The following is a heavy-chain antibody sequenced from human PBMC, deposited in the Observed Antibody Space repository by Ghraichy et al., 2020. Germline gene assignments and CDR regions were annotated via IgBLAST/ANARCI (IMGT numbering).Heavy chain of an antibody. J-gene: IGHJ4*02. V-gene: IGHV3-23*01. CDR1: GFTFSNFA. D-gene: IGHD3-16*01. CDR2: MTATSGST. Sequence: GEALNISCEASGFTFSNFAMAWVRQAPGKEPEWVSAMTATSGSTYYIDSVKGRFAISRDNSRNSLYLQMNSLRAEDTAVYYCVKTKSRMVLYYFDLWGQGTVFSVSS. CDR3: VKTKSRMVLYYFDL.